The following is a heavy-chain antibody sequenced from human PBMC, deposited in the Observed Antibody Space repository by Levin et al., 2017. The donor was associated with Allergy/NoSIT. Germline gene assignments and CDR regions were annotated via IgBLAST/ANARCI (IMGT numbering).Heavy chain of an antibody. CDR3: ARPNPGGGHYGYFDL. Sequence: GESLKISCAASGFTFSSYSMNWVRQAPGKGLEWVSSISSSSSYIYYADSVKGRFTISRDNAKNSLYLQMNSLRAEDTAVYYCARPNPGGGHYGYFDLWGRGTLVTVSS. V-gene: IGHV3-21*01. CDR2: ISSSSSYI. J-gene: IGHJ2*01. D-gene: IGHD1-26*01. CDR1: GFTFSSYS.